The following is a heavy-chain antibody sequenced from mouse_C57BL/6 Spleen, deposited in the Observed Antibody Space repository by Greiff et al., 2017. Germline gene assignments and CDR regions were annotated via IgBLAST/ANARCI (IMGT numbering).Heavy chain of an antibody. J-gene: IGHJ2*01. CDR2: IRNKANGYTT. Sequence: DVKLVESGGGLVQPGGSLSLSCAASGFTFTDYYMSWVRQPPGKALEWLGFIRNKANGYTTEYSASVKGRFTISRDNSQSILYHQMNALRAEDSATYYCARWVNCDDYFDYWGQGTTLTVSS. V-gene: IGHV7-3*01. D-gene: IGHD4-1*02. CDR1: GFTFTDYY. CDR3: ARWVNCDDYFDY.